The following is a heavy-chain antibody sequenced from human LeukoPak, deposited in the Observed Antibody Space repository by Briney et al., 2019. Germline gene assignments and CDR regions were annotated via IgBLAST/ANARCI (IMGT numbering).Heavy chain of an antibody. CDR1: GYTFTSYY. Sequence: ASVKVSCKASGYTFTSYYMHWVRQAPGQGLEWMGIINPSSGSTSYAQKFQGRVTMTRDTSTSTVYMELSSLRSEDTAVYYCARDLGYCSGGSCYRNYYMDVWGKGTTVTVSS. D-gene: IGHD2-15*01. V-gene: IGHV1-46*01. J-gene: IGHJ6*03. CDR2: INPSSGST. CDR3: ARDLGYCSGGSCYRNYYMDV.